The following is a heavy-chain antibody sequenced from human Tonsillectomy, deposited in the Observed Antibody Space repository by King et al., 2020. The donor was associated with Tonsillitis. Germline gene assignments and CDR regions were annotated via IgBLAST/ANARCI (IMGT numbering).Heavy chain of an antibody. CDR1: GFTFSSYG. V-gene: IGHV3-30*02. CDR3: AKDPLEYPYYGSSGYYPYYFDY. D-gene: IGHD3-22*01. J-gene: IGHJ4*02. CDR2: IRYDGSNK. Sequence: VQLVESGGGVVQPGGSLRLSCAASGFTFSSYGMHWVRQAPGKGLEWVTFIRYDGSNKYYADSVKGRFTISTDNSKNTLYLQMNSLRAEDTAVYYCAKDPLEYPYYGSSGYYPYYFDYWGQGTLVTVSS.